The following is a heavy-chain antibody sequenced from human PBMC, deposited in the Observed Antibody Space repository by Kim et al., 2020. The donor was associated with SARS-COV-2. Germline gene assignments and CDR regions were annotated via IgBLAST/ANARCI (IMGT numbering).Heavy chain of an antibody. D-gene: IGHD1-26*01. Sequence: SETLSRTCTVSGGSISSYYWSWFRQSPGKGLEWVGYIYYSGSTYYNPSLKSRVTISLHTSKNQFSLNLSSVTAADTAVYYCARDSYGSYFFDYWGRGTLVTVSS. CDR2: IYYSGST. J-gene: IGHJ4*02. V-gene: IGHV4-59*13. CDR1: GGSISSYY. CDR3: ARDSYGSYFFDY.